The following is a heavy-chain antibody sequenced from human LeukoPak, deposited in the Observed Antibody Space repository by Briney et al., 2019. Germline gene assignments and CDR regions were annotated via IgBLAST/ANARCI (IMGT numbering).Heavy chain of an antibody. Sequence: PGGSLRLSCAASGFTFSSYAMSWVRQAPGKGLEWVAVIWYDGSNKYYADSVKGRFTISRDNSKNTLYLQMNSLRAENTAVYYCARDWGQLPDYWGQGTLVTVSS. CDR1: GFTFSSYA. D-gene: IGHD2-2*01. CDR3: ARDWGQLPDY. CDR2: IWYDGSNK. J-gene: IGHJ4*02. V-gene: IGHV3-33*08.